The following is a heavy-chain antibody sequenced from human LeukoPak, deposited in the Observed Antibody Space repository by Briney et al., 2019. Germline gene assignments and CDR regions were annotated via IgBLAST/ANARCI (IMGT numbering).Heavy chain of an antibody. D-gene: IGHD6-13*01. CDR1: GLTFSSNW. V-gene: IGHV3-7*03. J-gene: IGHJ6*04. Sequence: HSGGSLRLSCAASGLTFSSNWMRWVRQAPGKGLEWVANIKQDGSEKYYADSVKGRLTISRDNAKNSLYLQMNSLRAEDTAVYYCARGYHRIAAAGTNYYGMDVWGKGTTVTVSS. CDR2: IKQDGSEK. CDR3: ARGYHRIAAAGTNYYGMDV.